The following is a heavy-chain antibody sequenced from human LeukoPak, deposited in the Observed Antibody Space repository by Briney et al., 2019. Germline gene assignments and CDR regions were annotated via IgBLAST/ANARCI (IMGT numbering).Heavy chain of an antibody. V-gene: IGHV3-30*18. J-gene: IGHJ4*02. CDR3: AKASRYYDSSGYFDY. Sequence: TGRSLRLSCAASGFTFSSYGMHWVRQAPGKGLEWVAVISYDGSNKYYADPVKGRFTISRDNSKNTLYLQMNSLRAEDTAVYYCAKASRYYDSSGYFDYWGQGTLVTVSS. CDR2: ISYDGSNK. CDR1: GFTFSSYG. D-gene: IGHD3-22*01.